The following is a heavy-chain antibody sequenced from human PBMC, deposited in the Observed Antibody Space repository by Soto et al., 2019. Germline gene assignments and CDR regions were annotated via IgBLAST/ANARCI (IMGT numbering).Heavy chain of an antibody. J-gene: IGHJ5*02. CDR2: INPSGGST. D-gene: IGHD2-21*02. Sequence: ASVKVSCKASGYILSSYYMHWVRQAPGQGLEWMGIINPSGGSTTYAQKFQGRVTMTRDTSTSTVYMELSSLRSEDTAMYYCARSYCGGDCPNKWFDPXG. CDR1: GYILSSYY. CDR3: ARSYCGGDCPNKWFDP. V-gene: IGHV1-46*01.